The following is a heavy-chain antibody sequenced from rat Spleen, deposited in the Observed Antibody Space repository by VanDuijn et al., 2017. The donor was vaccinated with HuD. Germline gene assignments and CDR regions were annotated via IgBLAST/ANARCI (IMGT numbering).Heavy chain of an antibody. V-gene: IGHV2-63*01. J-gene: IGHJ3*01. Sequence: QVQLKESGPGLVQPSQTLSLTCTVSGFSLTSYNVHWVRQPPGKGLEWMGRMRNNGDTSYNSALKSRLSISRDTSKSKVFLKIYSLQTEDTAIYFCTREGHTMDRATYWFAYWCQGTLVTVSS. CDR2: MRNNGDT. D-gene: IGHD1-9*01. CDR3: TREGHTMDRATYWFAY. CDR1: GFSLTSYN.